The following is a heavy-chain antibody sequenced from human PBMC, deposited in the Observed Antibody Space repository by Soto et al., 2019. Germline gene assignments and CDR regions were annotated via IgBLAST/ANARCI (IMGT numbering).Heavy chain of an antibody. Sequence: GGSLRISFAASGFTFRSYGMHWVRQAPGKVRELVAVISYDGSNKYYADSVKGRFTISRDNSKNSLYLQMNTLRDEDTAVYYCARENVMAGSFDPWGGGTLVNVSS. CDR1: GFTFRSYG. CDR2: ISYDGSNK. CDR3: ARENVMAGSFDP. J-gene: IGHJ5*02. D-gene: IGHD2-8*01. V-gene: IGHV3-30*03.